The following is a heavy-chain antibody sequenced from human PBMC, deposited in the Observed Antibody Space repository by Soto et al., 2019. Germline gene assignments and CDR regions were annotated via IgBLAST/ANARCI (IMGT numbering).Heavy chain of an antibody. CDR3: ARRELQGPIAY. V-gene: IGHV4-28*01. D-gene: IGHD1-26*01. CDR2: IYYSGTT. J-gene: IGHJ4*02. Sequence: PSETLSLICAVSGYSISSSNWWGWIRQPPGKGLEWIGYIYYSGTTYYNPSLKSRVTMSVDTSKNQFSLKLTSVTAVDTAVYYCARRELQGPIAYWGQGTLVTGSS. CDR1: GYSISSSNW.